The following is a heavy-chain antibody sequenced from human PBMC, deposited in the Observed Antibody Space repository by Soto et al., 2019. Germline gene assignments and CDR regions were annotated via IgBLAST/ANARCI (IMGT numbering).Heavy chain of an antibody. J-gene: IGHJ5*02. V-gene: IGHV4-59*08. D-gene: IGHD6-6*01. CDR2: IYYSGST. CDR1: GGSISSYY. Sequence: SETLSLTCTVSGGSISSYYWSWIRQPPGKGLEWIGYIYYSGSTNYNPSLKSRVTISVDTSKNQFSLKLSSVTAADTAVYYCARQYSSSSVSLDPWGQGTLVTVSS. CDR3: ARQYSSSSVSLDP.